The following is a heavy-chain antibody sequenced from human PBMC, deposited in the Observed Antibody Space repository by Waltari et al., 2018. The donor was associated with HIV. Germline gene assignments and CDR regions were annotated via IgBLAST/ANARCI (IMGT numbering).Heavy chain of an antibody. V-gene: IGHV4-34*01. CDR3: ASQTYSSSWYRDY. CDR2: INHSGST. Sequence: QVQLQQWGAGLLKPSETLSLTCAVYGGSFSGYYWSWIRQPPGKGLEWIGEINHSGSTNYNPSLKSRVTISVDTSKNQFSLKLSSVTAADTAVYYCASQTYSSSWYRDYWGQGTLVTVSS. CDR1: GGSFSGYY. J-gene: IGHJ4*02. D-gene: IGHD6-13*01.